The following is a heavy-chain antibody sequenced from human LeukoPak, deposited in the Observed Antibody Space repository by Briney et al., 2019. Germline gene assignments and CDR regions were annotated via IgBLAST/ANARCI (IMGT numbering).Heavy chain of an antibody. CDR2: IKQDGSEE. CDR1: GFTFSSYW. V-gene: IGHV3-7*01. Sequence: GGSLRLSCAASGFTFSSYWMTWVRQAPGKGLEWVANIKQDGSEEYYVDSVKGRFTISRDNAKNSLYLQMNSLRAEDTAVYYCARDGLGSALDYWGQGTLVTVSS. J-gene: IGHJ4*02. CDR3: ARDGLGSALDY. D-gene: IGHD3/OR15-3a*01.